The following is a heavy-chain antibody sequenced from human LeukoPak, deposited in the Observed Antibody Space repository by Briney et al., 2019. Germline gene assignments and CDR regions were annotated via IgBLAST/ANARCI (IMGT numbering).Heavy chain of an antibody. CDR2: IWYDGSNK. V-gene: IGHV3-33*01. J-gene: IGHJ3*02. CDR1: GFTFSSYG. D-gene: IGHD2-15*01. CDR3: ARDGVVVVAATWGDDAFDI. Sequence: PGGSLILSCAASGFTFSSYGMHWVRQAPGKGLEWVAVIWYDGSNKYYADSVKGRFTISRDNSKSTLYLQMNSLRAEDTAVYYCARDGVVVVAATWGDDAFDIWGQGTMVTVSS.